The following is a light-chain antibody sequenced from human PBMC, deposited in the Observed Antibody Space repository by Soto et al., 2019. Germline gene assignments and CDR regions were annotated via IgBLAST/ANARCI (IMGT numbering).Light chain of an antibody. J-gene: IGLJ2*01. CDR3: SSYAGVKTFLV. CDR1: NSDIGTYIY. V-gene: IGLV2-8*01. CDR2: EVN. Sequence: QSVLTQPPSASGSPGQSVTISCTGTNSDIGTYIYVSWYQQHPGKGPKLILYEVNKRPSGVPDRFSGSKSGNTASLTVSGLQTEDEADYYCSSYAGVKTFLVFGGGTKLTVL.